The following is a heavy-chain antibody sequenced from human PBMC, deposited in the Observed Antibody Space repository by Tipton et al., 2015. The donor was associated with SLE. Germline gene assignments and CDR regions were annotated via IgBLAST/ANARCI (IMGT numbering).Heavy chain of an antibody. Sequence: TLSLTCTVSGGSISGYYWSWIRQPPGKGLEWIGYVYYSGSTNYNPSLKSRVTISLDTSKNQFSLKLTSVAAADTAVYYCARGVVSGYDFWSGDPYNWFDPWGQGTLVPVSS. D-gene: IGHD3-3*01. CDR2: VYYSGST. CDR3: ARGVVSGYDFWSGDPYNWFDP. J-gene: IGHJ5*02. CDR1: GGSISGYY. V-gene: IGHV4-59*01.